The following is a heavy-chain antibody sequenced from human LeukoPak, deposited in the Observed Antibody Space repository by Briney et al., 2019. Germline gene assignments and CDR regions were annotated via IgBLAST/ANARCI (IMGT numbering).Heavy chain of an antibody. J-gene: IGHJ4*02. D-gene: IGHD6-19*01. Sequence: GGSLRLSCAASGFTFSSYAMSWVRQAPGKGLEWVSAISGSGGSTYYADSVKGRFTISRDNSKNTLYLQMNSLRAEDTALYYCAKGGIAVATRYYFDYWGQGTLVTVSS. CDR1: GFTFSSYA. V-gene: IGHV3-23*01. CDR3: AKGGIAVATRYYFDY. CDR2: ISGSGGST.